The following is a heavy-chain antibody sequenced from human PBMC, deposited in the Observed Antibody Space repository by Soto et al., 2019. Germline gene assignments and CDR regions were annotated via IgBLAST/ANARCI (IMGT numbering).Heavy chain of an antibody. CDR3: AGGGVRGVITRTRDYYGMDV. D-gene: IGHD3-10*01. Sequence: GECLKSYGKRSGYSFNNYWIGWVRQMPGKGLEWMGIIYPGDSDTRYSPSFQGQVTISADKSISTAYLQWSSLKASDTAMYYCAGGGVRGVITRTRDYYGMDVWGQGTTVTVSS. CDR2: IYPGDSDT. J-gene: IGHJ6*02. V-gene: IGHV5-51*01. CDR1: GYSFNNYW.